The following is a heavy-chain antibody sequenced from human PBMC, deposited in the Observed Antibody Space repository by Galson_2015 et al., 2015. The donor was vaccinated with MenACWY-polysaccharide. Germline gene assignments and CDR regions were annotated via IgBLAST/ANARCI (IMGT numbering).Heavy chain of an antibody. Sequence: SLRLSCAASGFTFSSYTMSWVRQAPGKGLEWVSGVSASGAVTYYADSVKGRFTISRDNSKNTLYLQMNSLRADDTAVYYCANPGLSTGRTSDVDYWGQGTLVTVSS. J-gene: IGHJ4*02. V-gene: IGHV3-23*01. D-gene: IGHD1-14*01. CDR1: GFTFSSYT. CDR2: VSASGAVT. CDR3: ANPGLSTGRTSDVDY.